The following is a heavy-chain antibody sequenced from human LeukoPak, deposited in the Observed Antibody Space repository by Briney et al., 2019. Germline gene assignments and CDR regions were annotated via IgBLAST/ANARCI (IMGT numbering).Heavy chain of an antibody. Sequence: PGGSLRLSCVVSGITVSNYAMTWVRQAPGKGLEWVSGISGGAGGTSYADSVKGRFTISRDNSRNTVYLQMHNLRAEDTAVYFCAKRGIEIRGLLIIGFHKEAYYFDHWGQGILVTVSS. CDR1: GITVSNYA. CDR2: ISGGAGGT. CDR3: AKRGIEIRGLLIIGFHKEAYYFDH. J-gene: IGHJ4*02. D-gene: IGHD3-10*01. V-gene: IGHV3-23*01.